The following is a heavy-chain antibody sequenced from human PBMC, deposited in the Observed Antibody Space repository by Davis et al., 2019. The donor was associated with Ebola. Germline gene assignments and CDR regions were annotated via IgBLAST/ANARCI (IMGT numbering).Heavy chain of an antibody. CDR2: IYYSGST. V-gene: IGHV4-39*01. Sequence: SETLSLTCTVSGGSITSSSYDWAWIRQPPGKGLEWIGTIYYSGSTFYNPSLKGRVAISLDASRNQFSLRLTSVTAADTAIYYCGRHTGGWSPFNYWGQGTLVTVSS. D-gene: IGHD6-19*01. CDR1: GGSITSSSYD. CDR3: GRHTGGWSPFNY. J-gene: IGHJ4*02.